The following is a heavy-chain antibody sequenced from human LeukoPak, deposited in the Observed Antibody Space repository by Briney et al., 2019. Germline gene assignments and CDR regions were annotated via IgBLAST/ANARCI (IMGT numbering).Heavy chain of an antibody. V-gene: IGHV3-30*02. CDR1: GFTFSNYG. Sequence: GGSLRHSCAASGFTFSNYGMHWVRQAPGKGLEWVAFIRFDESRTFYGDSVKGRFINSRDNSENTLFLHMHSLRPEDTAVYYCAKALVLTVAGTYYVDHWGQGTLVTVSS. CDR2: IRFDESRT. CDR3: AKALVLTVAGTYYVDH. J-gene: IGHJ4*02. D-gene: IGHD6-19*01.